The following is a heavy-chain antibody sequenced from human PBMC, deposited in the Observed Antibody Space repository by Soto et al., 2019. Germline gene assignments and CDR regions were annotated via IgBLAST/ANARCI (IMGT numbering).Heavy chain of an antibody. CDR3: ASGLSLGVGDQSRRGGYYYDMDV. CDR1: GGSFSGYQ. D-gene: IGHD3-10*01. CDR2: INDSGDI. J-gene: IGHJ6*03. Sequence: QVQLQQWGAGLLKPSETLSLTCAVYGGSFSGYQWSWIRQTPGKGLEWIGGINDSGDINYNPSLKSRVTIWVDAAKKQNSLKRSCVSAADTAVYFCASGLSLGVGDQSRRGGYYYDMDVWGKGTAVTVSS. V-gene: IGHV4-34*02.